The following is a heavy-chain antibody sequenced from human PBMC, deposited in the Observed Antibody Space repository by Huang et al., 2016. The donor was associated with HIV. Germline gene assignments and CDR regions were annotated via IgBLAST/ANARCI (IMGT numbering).Heavy chain of an antibody. D-gene: IGHD2-15*01. CDR2: INQSGST. J-gene: IGHJ3*02. CDR3: AVVLVANAFDI. CDR1: GESFRGYY. V-gene: IGHV4-34*01. Sequence: QVQLQQWGAGLLKPSETLSLTCAVYGESFRGYYWSWIRQPPGKGLEWIGEINQSGSTNYNPSLKSRVTISADTSKNQFSLKLSSVTAADTAVYYCAVVLVANAFDIWGQGTMVTVSS.